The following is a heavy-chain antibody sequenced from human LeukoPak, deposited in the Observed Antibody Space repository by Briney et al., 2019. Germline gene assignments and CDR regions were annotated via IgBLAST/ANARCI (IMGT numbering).Heavy chain of an antibody. V-gene: IGHV3-30*18. CDR1: GFTFSSYS. CDR2: ISYDGSKK. D-gene: IGHD3-10*02. CDR3: AELGITMIGGV. J-gene: IGHJ6*04. Sequence: GGSLRLSCAASGFTFSSYSMNWVRQAPGKGLEWVAVISYDGSKKYYADSVKGRFTISRDNAKNSLYLQMNSLRAEDTAVYYCAELGITMIGGVWGKGTTVTISS.